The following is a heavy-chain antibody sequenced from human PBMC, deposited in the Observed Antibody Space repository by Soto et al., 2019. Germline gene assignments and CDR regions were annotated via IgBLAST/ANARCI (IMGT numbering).Heavy chain of an antibody. Sequence: EVQLVESGGGLVKPGGSLRLSCAASGFTFSNAWMSWVRQAPGKGLEWAGRIKNKTHGGTTDYAVPVKGRFTSSREDSKNTLYLQMNRLKTEDTAVYYCTTDPEYCSGGSCWGYWGQGTLVTVSS. J-gene: IGHJ4*02. CDR3: TTDPEYCSGGSCWGY. CDR1: GFTFSNAW. CDR2: IKNKTHGGTT. V-gene: IGHV3-15*01. D-gene: IGHD2-15*01.